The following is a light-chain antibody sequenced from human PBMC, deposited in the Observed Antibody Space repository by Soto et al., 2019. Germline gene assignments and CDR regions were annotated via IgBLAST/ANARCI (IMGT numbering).Light chain of an antibody. CDR2: EVS. Sequence: QSVLTQPPSASGSPGQSVTISCTGTSSDVGGYNYVSWYQQHPGKAPKLMIYEVSKRPSGVPDRFSGSKSGNTASLTVSGLQAEDEDDYYCSLYAGSNDYVFGTGTKVXVL. CDR3: SLYAGSNDYV. CDR1: SSDVGGYNY. V-gene: IGLV2-8*01. J-gene: IGLJ1*01.